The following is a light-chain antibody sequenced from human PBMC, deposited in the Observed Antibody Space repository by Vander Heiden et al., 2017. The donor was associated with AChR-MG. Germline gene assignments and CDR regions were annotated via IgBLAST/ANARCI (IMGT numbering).Light chain of an antibody. CDR1: KLGDKY. CDR2: QDS. J-gene: IGLJ2*01. Sequence: SYELTQPPSVSVSPGQTASITCSGDKLGDKYACWYQQKPGQSPGLFIYQDSKRPSGIPELFSGSNSGTTANLTISGTQAVDDDYYYCQAWDSSYVVFGGGTKLTVL. CDR3: QAWDSSYVV. V-gene: IGLV3-1*01.